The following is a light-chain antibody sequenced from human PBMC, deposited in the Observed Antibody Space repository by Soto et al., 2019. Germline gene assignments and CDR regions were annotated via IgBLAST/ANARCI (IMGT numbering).Light chain of an antibody. J-gene: IGKJ3*01. V-gene: IGKV1D-13*01. CDR2: DAS. CDR1: QGISSA. CDR3: QQFNNYPPFT. Sequence: AIQLTQSPSSLSASVGDRVAITCRASQGISSALAWYQQKPGKAPKLLIYDASSLESGVPSRFSGSGSGTDFTLTISSLQPEDFATYYCQQFNNYPPFTFXPGPKVHI.